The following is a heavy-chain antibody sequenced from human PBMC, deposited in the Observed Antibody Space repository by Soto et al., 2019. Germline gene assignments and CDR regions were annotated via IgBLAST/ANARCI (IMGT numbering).Heavy chain of an antibody. J-gene: IGHJ3*01. V-gene: IGHV3-30-3*01. CDR2: ISYDGSNK. Sequence: GGSLRLSCAASGFTFSSYAMHWVRQAPGKGLEWVAVISYDGSNKYYADSVKGRFTISRDNSKNTLYLQMNSLRAEDTAVYYCARGYCSSTSCYRMIFWGQGTMVTVSS. CDR3: ARGYCSSTSCYRMIF. CDR1: GFTFSSYA. D-gene: IGHD2-2*01.